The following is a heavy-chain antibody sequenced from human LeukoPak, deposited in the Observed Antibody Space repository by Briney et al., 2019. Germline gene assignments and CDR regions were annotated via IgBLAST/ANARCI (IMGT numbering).Heavy chain of an antibody. Sequence: PGGSLRLSCAASGFTFSSYWMSWVRQAPGKGLEWVANIKQDGSEKYYVDSVKGRFTTSRDNAKNSVYLQTNSLRVEDTAVYYCARNSGSNPFDYWGQGTLVTVSS. D-gene: IGHD1-26*01. V-gene: IGHV3-7*01. J-gene: IGHJ4*02. CDR3: ARNSGSNPFDY. CDR1: GFTFSSYW. CDR2: IKQDGSEK.